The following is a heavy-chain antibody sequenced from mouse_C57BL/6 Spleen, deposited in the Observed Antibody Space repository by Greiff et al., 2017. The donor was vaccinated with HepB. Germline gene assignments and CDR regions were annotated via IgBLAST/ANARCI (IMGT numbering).Heavy chain of an antibody. CDR3: ASVNSYFDY. CDR2: INPNNGGT. Sequence: EVQLQQSGPELVKPGASVKISCKASGYTFTDYYMNWVKQSHGKSLEWIGDINPNNGGTSYNQKFKGKATLTVDKSSSTAYMELRSLTSEDSAVYYCASVNSYFDYWGQGTTLTVSS. CDR1: GYTFTDYY. D-gene: IGHD1-3*01. V-gene: IGHV1-26*01. J-gene: IGHJ2*01.